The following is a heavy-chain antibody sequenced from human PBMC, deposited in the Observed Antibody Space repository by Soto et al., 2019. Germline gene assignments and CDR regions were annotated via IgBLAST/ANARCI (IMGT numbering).Heavy chain of an antibody. J-gene: IGHJ4*02. CDR1: GGSISSYY. D-gene: IGHD2-2*01. V-gene: IGHV4-59*01. CDR2: IYYSGST. CDR3: AKDLYCSSTSCQAY. Sequence: SETLSLTCTVSGGSISSYYWSWIRQPPGKGLEWIGYIYYSGSTNYNPSLKSRVTISVDTSKNQFSLKLSSVTAADTAVYYCAKDLYCSSTSCQAYWGQGTLVTVSS.